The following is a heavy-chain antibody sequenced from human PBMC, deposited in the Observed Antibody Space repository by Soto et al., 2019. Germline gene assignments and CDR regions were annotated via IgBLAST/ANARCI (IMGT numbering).Heavy chain of an antibody. V-gene: IGHV1-3*01. D-gene: IGHD1-1*01. J-gene: IGHJ3*02. CDR1: GYFFASYS. CDR2: INASDGNT. CDR3: ARDGTPERLAFDI. Sequence: ASVKVSCKASGYFFASYSMHWVRQAPGQRLEWMGWINASDGNTRYVEKFQGRVTMTRDTSTSTAYMELSSLRSEDTAVYYCARDGTPERLAFDIWGEGTMVTVSS.